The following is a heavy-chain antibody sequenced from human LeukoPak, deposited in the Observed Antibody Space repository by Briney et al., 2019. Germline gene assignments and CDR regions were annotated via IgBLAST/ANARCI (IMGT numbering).Heavy chain of an antibody. CDR1: GFTFSSYS. CDR2: ISSSSSYI. D-gene: IGHD3-22*01. J-gene: IGHJ4*02. V-gene: IGHV3-21*01. CDR3: AREKTYYYDSSGYYRD. Sequence: GGSLRLSCAASGFTFSSYSMNWVRQAPGKGLEWVSSISSSSSYIYYADSVKGRFTISRDNAKNSLYLQMNSLRAEDTAVYYCAREKTYYYDSSGYYRDWSQGTLVTVSS.